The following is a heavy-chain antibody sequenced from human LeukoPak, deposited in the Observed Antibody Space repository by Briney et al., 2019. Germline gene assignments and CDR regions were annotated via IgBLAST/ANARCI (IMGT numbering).Heavy chain of an antibody. CDR1: GFSLSTSGVG. CDR2: IYWDDDK. V-gene: IGHV2-5*02. D-gene: IGHD4-17*01. Sequence: SGPTLVKPTQTLTLTCTFSGFSLSTSGVGVGWIRQPPGKALELLALIYWDDDKRYSPSLKSRLTITKDTSKNQVVLTMTNMDPVDTATYYCAHGGVTTSGFDYWGQGTLVTVSS. J-gene: IGHJ4*02. CDR3: AHGGVTTSGFDY.